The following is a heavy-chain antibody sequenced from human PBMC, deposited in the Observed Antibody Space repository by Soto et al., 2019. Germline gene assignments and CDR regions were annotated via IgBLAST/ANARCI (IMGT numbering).Heavy chain of an antibody. CDR1: GFTFSSYG. CDR3: ARGTTTDGLDS. V-gene: IGHV3-33*01. J-gene: IGHJ5*01. CDR2: IWYDGRNE. D-gene: IGHD4-4*01. Sequence: PGGSLRLSCVASGFTFSSYGMHWVRQAPGKGLEWVAFIWYDGRNENYTDSVKGRFSISRDNSKNTLFLQMNSLRVDDTGVYYCARGTTTDGLDSWGQGTLVTVSS.